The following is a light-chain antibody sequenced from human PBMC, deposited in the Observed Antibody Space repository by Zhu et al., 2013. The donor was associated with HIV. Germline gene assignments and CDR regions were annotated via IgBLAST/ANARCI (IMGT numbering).Light chain of an antibody. J-gene: IGKJ1*01. V-gene: IGKV3-15*01. CDR3: QQYGTTPWT. CDR2: GAS. Sequence: EIVMTQSPATLSVSPGERATLSCRASQSVSSNLAWYQQKPGQAPRLLIYGASTRATGVPSRFRGSGSGTDFTLTISRLEPEDFAVYYCQQYGTTPWTFGQGTKVEI. CDR1: QSVSSN.